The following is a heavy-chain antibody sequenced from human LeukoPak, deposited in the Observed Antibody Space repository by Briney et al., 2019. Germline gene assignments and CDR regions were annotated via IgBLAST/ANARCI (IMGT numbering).Heavy chain of an antibody. CDR1: GGSISSNSYY. CDR3: ARQAYDFWSGYYTPDFDY. J-gene: IGHJ4*02. CDR2: IYYSGST. D-gene: IGHD3-3*01. V-gene: IGHV4-39*01. Sequence: SETLSLTCTVSGGSISSNSYYWGWIRQPPGKGLEWIGSIYYSGSTYYNPSLKGRVTISVDTSKNQFSLKLSSVTAADTAVYYCARQAYDFWSGYYTPDFDYWGQGTLVTVSS.